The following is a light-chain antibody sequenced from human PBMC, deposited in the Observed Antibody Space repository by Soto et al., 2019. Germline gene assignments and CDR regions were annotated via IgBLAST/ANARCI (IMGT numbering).Light chain of an antibody. CDR1: QSLVYTNGATY. V-gene: IGKV2-30*01. Sequence: DVVMTQSPLSLPVTLGQPASISCRSSQSLVYTNGATYLNWFQXRPGQSQRGXIYQVSYRDSGVPDRFSGSGSGTDGTMKISRVEAEDVAVYFCMQGTHWPRTFGQGTKVDIK. CDR3: MQGTHWPRT. J-gene: IGKJ1*01. CDR2: QVS.